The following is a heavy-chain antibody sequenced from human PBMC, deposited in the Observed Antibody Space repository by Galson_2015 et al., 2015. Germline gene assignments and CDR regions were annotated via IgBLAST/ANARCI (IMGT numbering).Heavy chain of an antibody. CDR3: ARLDYDYIWGNYRQGWFDP. CDR1: GFSFSSYD. Sequence: SLRLSCAASGFSFSSYDINWVRQAPGEGLEWVSRISSSSDTIKYADSVKGRFTISRDNAGDSLFLQMNDLRAEDTALYYCARLDYDYIWGNYRQGWFDPWGQGTLVIVSS. V-gene: IGHV3-48*03. CDR2: ISSSSDTI. D-gene: IGHD3-16*02. J-gene: IGHJ5*02.